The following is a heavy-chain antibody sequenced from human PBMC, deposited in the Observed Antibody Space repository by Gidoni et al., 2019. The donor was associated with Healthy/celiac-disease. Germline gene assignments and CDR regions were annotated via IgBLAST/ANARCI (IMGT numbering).Heavy chain of an antibody. V-gene: IGHV3-53*02. D-gene: IGHD3-10*01. CDR1: GFTVSSNY. CDR3: ARGPGRYGSGSYYYGMDV. Sequence: EVQLVETGGGLIQPGGSLRLSCAASGFTVSSNYMSWVRQAPGKGLEWVSVIYSGGSTYYAVSVKGRFTISRDNSKNTLYLQMNSLRAEDTAVYYCARGPGRYGSGSYYYGMDVWGQGTTVTVSS. J-gene: IGHJ6*02. CDR2: IYSGGST.